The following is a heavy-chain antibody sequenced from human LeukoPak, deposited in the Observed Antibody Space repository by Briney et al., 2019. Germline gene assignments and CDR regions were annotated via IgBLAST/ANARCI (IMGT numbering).Heavy chain of an antibody. CDR2: IYHSGST. CDR1: GYSISSGYY. D-gene: IGHD2-2*01. V-gene: IGHV4-38-2*02. J-gene: IGHJ4*02. Sequence: PSETLSLTCTVSGYSISSGYYWGWLRQPPGKGLEWFGSIYHSGSTYYNPSLKSRVTISVDTSKNQFSLKLSSVTAADTAVYYCASKLGYCSSTSCSDFDYWGQGTLVTVSS. CDR3: ASKLGYCSSTSCSDFDY.